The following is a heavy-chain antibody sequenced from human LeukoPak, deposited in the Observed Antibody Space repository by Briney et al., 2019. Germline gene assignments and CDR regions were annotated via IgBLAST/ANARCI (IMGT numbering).Heavy chain of an antibody. CDR3: ARFFSRPRYFDY. J-gene: IGHJ4*02. CDR2: INPNSGGT. CDR1: GYTFTGYY. D-gene: IGHD6-6*01. V-gene: IGHV1-2*02. Sequence: ASVKVSCKASGYTFTGYYMHWVRRAPGQGLEWMGWINPNSGGTNYAQKFQGRVTMTRDTSISTAYMELSRLRSDDTAVYYCARFFSRPRYFDYWGQGTLVTVSS.